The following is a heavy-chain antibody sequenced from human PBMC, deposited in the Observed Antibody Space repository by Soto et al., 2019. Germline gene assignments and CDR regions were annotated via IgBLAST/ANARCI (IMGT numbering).Heavy chain of an antibody. CDR1: GFTFSNAW. CDR3: TTDLFQLNSGWLYYFDY. J-gene: IGHJ4*02. D-gene: IGHD6-19*01. V-gene: IGHV3-15*07. Sequence: GGSLRLSCAASGFTFSNAWMNWVRQAPGKGLEWVGRIKSKTDGGTTDYAAPVKGRFTISRDDSKNTLYLQMNSLKTEDTAVYYCTTDLFQLNSGWLYYFDYWGQGTLVTVSS. CDR2: IKSKTDGGTT.